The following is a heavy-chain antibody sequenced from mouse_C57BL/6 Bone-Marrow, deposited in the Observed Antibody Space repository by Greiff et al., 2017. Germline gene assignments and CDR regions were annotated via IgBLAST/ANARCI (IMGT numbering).Heavy chain of an antibody. CDR3: ASSNYYGSSYEAY. CDR2: IWSGGST. J-gene: IGHJ3*01. V-gene: IGHV2-2*01. D-gene: IGHD1-1*01. Sequence: QVQLQQSGPGLVQPSQSLSITCTVSGFSLTSYGVHWVRQSPGKGLEWLGVIWSGGSTDYNAAFISRLSISKDNSKSQVFFKMNSLQADDTAIYYCASSNYYGSSYEAYWGQGTLVTVSA. CDR1: GFSLTSYG.